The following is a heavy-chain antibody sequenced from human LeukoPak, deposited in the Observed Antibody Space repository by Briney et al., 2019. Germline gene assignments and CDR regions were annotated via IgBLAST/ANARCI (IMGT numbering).Heavy chain of an antibody. Sequence: SVKVSCKASGGTFSSYAISWVRQAPGQGLEWMGGIIPIFGTANHAQKFQGRVTITADESTSTAYMELSSLRSEDTAVYYCARDIVVVPAAIAPWGFDPWGQGTLVTVSS. V-gene: IGHV1-69*01. CDR2: IIPIFGTA. D-gene: IGHD2-2*01. CDR1: GGTFSSYA. CDR3: ARDIVVVPAAIAPWGFDP. J-gene: IGHJ5*02.